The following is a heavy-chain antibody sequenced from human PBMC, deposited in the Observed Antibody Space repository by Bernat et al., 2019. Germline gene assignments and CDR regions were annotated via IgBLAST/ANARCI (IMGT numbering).Heavy chain of an antibody. Sequence: QLQLQESGPGLVKPSETLSLTCTVSGGSISSSSYYWGWIRQPPGKGLEWIGSIYYSGSTYYNPSLKSRFTISVDTSKNQVSLKLSSVTAADTVVYFCARHRLLTARPIAVAADFDYWGQGTLVTVSS. CDR2: IYYSGST. D-gene: IGHD6-19*01. V-gene: IGHV4-39*01. J-gene: IGHJ4*02. CDR3: ARHRLLTARPIAVAADFDY. CDR1: GGSISSSSYY.